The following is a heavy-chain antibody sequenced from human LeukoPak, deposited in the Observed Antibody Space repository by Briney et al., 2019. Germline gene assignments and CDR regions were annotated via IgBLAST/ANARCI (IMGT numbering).Heavy chain of an antibody. CDR3: TSWGDTTAEYFQR. CDR1: GFTFSNYA. Sequence: GGSLRLSCAASGFTFSNYAMSWVRQAPGKGLEWVAHINPDGRDTYYVDSVKGRFTISRDNAQNSMYLQMNSLRVGDTAVYYCTSWGDTTAEYFQRWGQGTLVTVSS. CDR2: INPDGRDT. V-gene: IGHV3-7*01. J-gene: IGHJ1*01. D-gene: IGHD2-21*02.